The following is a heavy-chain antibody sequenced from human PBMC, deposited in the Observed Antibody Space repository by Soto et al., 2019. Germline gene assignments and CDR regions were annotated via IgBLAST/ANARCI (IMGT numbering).Heavy chain of an antibody. CDR2: INADTGYT. V-gene: IGHV1-3*01. CDR3: AMVPAPTVLTNYFDY. CDR1: GYIFNNYV. Sequence: GASVKVSCKASGYIFNNYVLHWVRQAPGQGLEWVGWINADTGYTKYSEKFQDRVTITRDTSATTVYMVLNRLRSEDTAIYYCAMVPAPTVLTNYFDYWGQGIPVTVSS. J-gene: IGHJ4*02. D-gene: IGHD4-4*01.